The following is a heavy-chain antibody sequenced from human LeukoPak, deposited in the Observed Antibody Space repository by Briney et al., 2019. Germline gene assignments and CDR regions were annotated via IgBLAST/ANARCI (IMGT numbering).Heavy chain of an antibody. CDR2: SKYDGSTK. CDR1: GFSLSGSW. J-gene: IGHJ3*01. CDR3: ARSDYFHK. V-gene: IGHV3-74*01. D-gene: IGHD2/OR15-2a*01. Sequence: PGGSLRLSCEASGFSLSGSWMHWVRQAPGKGLMWVSQSKYDGSTKSYAASVRGRFTISRDNAKNTLYLHMDSLRAEDTAVYYCARSDYFHKWGQGTMVVVSA.